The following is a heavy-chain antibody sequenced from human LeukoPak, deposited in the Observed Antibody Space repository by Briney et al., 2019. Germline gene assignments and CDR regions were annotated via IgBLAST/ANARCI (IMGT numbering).Heavy chain of an antibody. CDR1: GFTFSSYW. J-gene: IGHJ4*02. CDR3: AREKAAAGRYYFDY. V-gene: IGHV3-7*03. Sequence: LGGSLRLSCAASGFTFSSYWMSWVRQAPGKGLEWVANIKQDGSEKYYVDSVKGRFTISRDNAKNSLYLQMNSLRAEDTAVYYCAREKAAAGRYYFDYWGQGTLVTVSS. CDR2: IKQDGSEK. D-gene: IGHD6-13*01.